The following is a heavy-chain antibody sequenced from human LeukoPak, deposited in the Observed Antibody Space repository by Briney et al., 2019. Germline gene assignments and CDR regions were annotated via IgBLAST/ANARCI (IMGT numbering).Heavy chain of an antibody. CDR2: IRHDGGNQ. CDR3: ATVNRLEYYLDY. D-gene: IGHD1-1*01. CDR1: GYDFTLYD. V-gene: IGHV3-30*02. J-gene: IGHJ4*02. Sequence: GGSLRLSCAESGYDFTLYDMHWVRQAPGKGLEWVAFIRHDGGNQYYADSVRGRFTISRDNSKNTPYLQMNSLRTEDTAIYYCATVNRLEYYLDYWGQGTLVTVPS.